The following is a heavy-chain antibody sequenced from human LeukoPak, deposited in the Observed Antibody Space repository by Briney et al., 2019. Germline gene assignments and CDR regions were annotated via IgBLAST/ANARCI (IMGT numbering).Heavy chain of an antibody. D-gene: IGHD1-26*01. Sequence: GGSLRPSCAASGFTFSSYAMSWVRQAPGKGLEWVSVISGSGDGTYYADPVKGRFTISRDNSKNTLYLQMNSLRAADTAVYYCAKPPVGATPYYFDYWGQGTLVTVSS. CDR3: AKPPVGATPYYFDY. V-gene: IGHV3-23*01. J-gene: IGHJ4*02. CDR1: GFTFSSYA. CDR2: ISGSGDGT.